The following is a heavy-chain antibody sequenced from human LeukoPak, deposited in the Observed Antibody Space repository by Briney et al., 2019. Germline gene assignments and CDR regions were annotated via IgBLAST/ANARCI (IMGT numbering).Heavy chain of an antibody. J-gene: IGHJ3*02. V-gene: IGHV3-21*01. CDR2: ISSSSSYI. Sequence: GGSLRLSCAASGFTFSHYSMNWVRQAPGKGLERVSSISSSSSYIYYADSVKGRFTISRDNAKNSLYLQMNSLRAEDTAVYYCAREPNVGATTWKDAFDIWGQGTMVTVSS. D-gene: IGHD1-26*01. CDR1: GFTFSHYS. CDR3: AREPNVGATTWKDAFDI.